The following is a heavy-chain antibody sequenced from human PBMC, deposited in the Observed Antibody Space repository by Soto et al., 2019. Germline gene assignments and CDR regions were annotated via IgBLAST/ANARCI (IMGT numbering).Heavy chain of an antibody. Sequence: ASVKVSCKASGYTFTSYGISWVRQAPGQGLEWMGWISAYNGNTNYAQKLQGRVTMTTDTSTSTAYMELRSLRSDDTAVYYCARRGPYYYDSSGYYVYLDYWGQGTLVTAPQ. CDR1: GYTFTSYG. CDR2: ISAYNGNT. CDR3: ARRGPYYYDSSGYYVYLDY. V-gene: IGHV1-18*01. D-gene: IGHD3-22*01. J-gene: IGHJ4*02.